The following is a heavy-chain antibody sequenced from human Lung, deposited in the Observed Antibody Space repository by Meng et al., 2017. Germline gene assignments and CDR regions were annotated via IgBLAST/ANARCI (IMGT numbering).Heavy chain of an antibody. V-gene: IGHV4-4*02. J-gene: IGHJ4*02. CDR1: GGSITSSTW. D-gene: IGHD1-26*01. CDR3: ARFDISSSGRGDY. CDR2: IFHSGST. Sequence: QVRLQESGPGLGKPSGTLSLTCACSGGSITSSTWWSWVRQTPGKGLEWFGEIFHSGSTNYNPPLESRVTISVDKSKNQFSLKVYSVTAADTATYYCARFDISSSGRGDYWGQGILVTVSS.